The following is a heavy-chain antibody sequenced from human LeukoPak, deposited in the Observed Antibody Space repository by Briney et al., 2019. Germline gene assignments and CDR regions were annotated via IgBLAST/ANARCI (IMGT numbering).Heavy chain of an antibody. D-gene: IGHD3-22*01. V-gene: IGHV3-30-3*01. CDR1: GFTFSSYA. Sequence: PGRSLRLSCAASGFTFSSYAMHWVRQAPGKGLEWVAVISYDGSNKYYADSVKGRFTISRDNSKNTLYLQMNSLRAEDTAVYYCAREDYDSSGYGYWGQGTLVTVSS. CDR2: ISYDGSNK. CDR3: AREDYDSSGYGY. J-gene: IGHJ4*02.